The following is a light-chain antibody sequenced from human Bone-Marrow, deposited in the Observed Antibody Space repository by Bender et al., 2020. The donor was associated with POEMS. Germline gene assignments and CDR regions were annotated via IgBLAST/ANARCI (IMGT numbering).Light chain of an antibody. CDR2: SNN. V-gene: IGLV1-47*02. CDR3: YSYTTSNSYV. J-gene: IGLJ1*01. Sequence: QSVLTQPPSASGTPGQRVTISCYGSTSNIGRNYVYWYQQVPGTAPKLLIYSNNQRPSGVPARFSGSKSGNTASLTISALQAEDEADYYCYSYTTSNSYVFGTGTKVTVL. CDR1: TSNIGRNY.